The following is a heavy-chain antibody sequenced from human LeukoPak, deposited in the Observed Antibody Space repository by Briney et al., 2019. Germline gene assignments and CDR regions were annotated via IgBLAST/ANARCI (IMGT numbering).Heavy chain of an antibody. V-gene: IGHV4-59*01. J-gene: IGHJ4*02. D-gene: IGHD3-10*01. Sequence: SETLSLTCTVSGGSISSYFWSWIGQPPGKGLEWIGYMYYSGSTKYNPSLKSRVTISVNTSKNQFSLKMSSVTAADTAIYYCTRDYYGSGSQDIWGQGTLVTVSS. CDR2: MYYSGST. CDR1: GGSISSYF. CDR3: TRDYYGSGSQDI.